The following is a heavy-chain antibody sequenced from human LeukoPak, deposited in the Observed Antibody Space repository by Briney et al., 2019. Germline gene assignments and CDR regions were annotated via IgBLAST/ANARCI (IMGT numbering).Heavy chain of an antibody. J-gene: IGHJ6*02. CDR2: IKSKTDGGTT. V-gene: IGHV3-15*01. CDR1: GFTFSSAW. D-gene: IGHD3-22*01. CDR3: TTDPYYYDSSGYYHPYYYYGMDV. Sequence: PGGSLRLSCAASGFTFSSAWMSWVRQAPGKGLEWVGRIKSKTDGGTTDYAAPVKGRFTISRDDSKNTLYLQMNSLKTEDTAVYYCTTDPYYYDSSGYYHPYYYYGMDVWGQGTTVTVSS.